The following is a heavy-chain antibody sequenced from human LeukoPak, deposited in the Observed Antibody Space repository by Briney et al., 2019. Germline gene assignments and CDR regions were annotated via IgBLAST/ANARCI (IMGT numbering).Heavy chain of an antibody. CDR3: ARDYYYDTYFDY. CDR1: GFTFSSYA. CDR2: ISYDGSNK. Sequence: GRSLRLSCAASGFTFSSYAMHWVRQAPGKGLEWVAVISYDGSNKYYADSVKGRFTISRDNSKNTLYLQMNSLRAEDTAVYYCARDYYYDTYFDYWGQGTLVTVSS. J-gene: IGHJ4*02. V-gene: IGHV3-30-3*01. D-gene: IGHD3-22*01.